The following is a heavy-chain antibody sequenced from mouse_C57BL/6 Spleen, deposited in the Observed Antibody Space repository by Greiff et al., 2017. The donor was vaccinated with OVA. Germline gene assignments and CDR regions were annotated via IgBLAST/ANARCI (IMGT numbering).Heavy chain of an antibody. CDR1: GFTFSSYG. CDR2: ISSGGSYT. V-gene: IGHV5-6*02. CDR3: ARPDYYGSSSYFDV. J-gene: IGHJ1*03. Sequence: VKLVESGGDLVKPGGSLKLSCAASGFTFSSYGMSWVRQTPDKRLEWVATISSGGSYTYYPDSVKGRFTISRDNAKNTLYLQMSSLKSEDTAMYYCARPDYYGSSSYFDVWGTGTTVTVSS. D-gene: IGHD1-1*01.